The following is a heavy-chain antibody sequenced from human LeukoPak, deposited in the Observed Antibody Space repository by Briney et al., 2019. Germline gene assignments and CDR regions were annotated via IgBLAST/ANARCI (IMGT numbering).Heavy chain of an antibody. CDR1: GFTFSSYS. CDR2: IKPDESEK. J-gene: IGHJ4*02. CDR3: AKWGPYDILTGRIN. D-gene: IGHD3-9*01. V-gene: IGHV3-7*03. Sequence: GGSLRLSCAASGFTFSSYSMNWVRQAPGKGLEWVANIKPDESEKYYVGSVKGRFTISRDNAKNSLYLQMNSLRAEDTAVYYCAKWGPYDILTGRINWGQGTLVTVSS.